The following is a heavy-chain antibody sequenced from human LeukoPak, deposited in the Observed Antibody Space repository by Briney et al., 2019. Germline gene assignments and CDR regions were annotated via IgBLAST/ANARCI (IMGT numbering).Heavy chain of an antibody. J-gene: IGHJ4*02. CDR1: GFTFSSYG. Sequence: GVSLRLSCAASGFTFSSYGMHWVRQAPGKGLEWVAFIRYDGSNKYYADSVKGRFTISRDNSKNTLYLQMNSLRAEDTAVYYCAKAHTPGYYYDSSGYILGYWGQGTLVTVSS. CDR2: IRYDGSNK. D-gene: IGHD3-22*01. CDR3: AKAHTPGYYYDSSGYILGY. V-gene: IGHV3-30*02.